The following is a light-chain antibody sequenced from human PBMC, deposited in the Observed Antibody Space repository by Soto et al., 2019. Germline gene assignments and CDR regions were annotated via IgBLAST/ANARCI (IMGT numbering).Light chain of an antibody. J-gene: IGLJ2*01. Sequence: QPVLTQPPSASGTPGQRVTISCSGSSSNIGSNYVYWYQQLPGTAPKLIIYRNNQRPSGVPDRFSGSKSGTSASLAISGLRSEDEADYYCAAWDDSLSGYVVFGGGTQLTFL. CDR3: AAWDDSLSGYVV. V-gene: IGLV1-47*01. CDR2: RNN. CDR1: SSNIGSNY.